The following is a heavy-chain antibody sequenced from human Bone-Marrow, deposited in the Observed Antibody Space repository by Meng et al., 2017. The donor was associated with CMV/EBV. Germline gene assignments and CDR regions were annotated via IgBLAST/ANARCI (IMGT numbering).Heavy chain of an antibody. CDR3: VRDADSRRWIDYYGWFDP. D-gene: IGHD3-3*01. CDR2: ISSSSSYI. CDR1: GFTFSSYS. J-gene: IGHJ5*02. Sequence: GESLKISCAASGFTFSSYSMNWVRQAPGKGLEWVSSISSSSSYIYYADSVKGRFTISRDNAGISLYLQMNSLRAEDTGVYYCVRDADSRRWIDYYGWFDPWGQGTLVTVSS. V-gene: IGHV3-21*01.